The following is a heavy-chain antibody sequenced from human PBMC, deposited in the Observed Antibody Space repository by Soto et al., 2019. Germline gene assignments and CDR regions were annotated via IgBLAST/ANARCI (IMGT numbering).Heavy chain of an antibody. V-gene: IGHV3-48*01. CDR2: IGLGSSTK. CDR3: SRDQLYYNDISGRPLNAFDV. Sequence: EVDLVESGGGLVQSGGSLRLSCAANRFTFRNCGINWVRQAPGKGLEWVSYIGLGSSTKYYADSVEGRFTISRDNAKNSLYLQMNSLRAEDTAVYYCSRDQLYYNDISGRPLNAFDVWGQGTMVTVSS. CDR1: RFTFRNCG. D-gene: IGHD3-22*01. J-gene: IGHJ3*01.